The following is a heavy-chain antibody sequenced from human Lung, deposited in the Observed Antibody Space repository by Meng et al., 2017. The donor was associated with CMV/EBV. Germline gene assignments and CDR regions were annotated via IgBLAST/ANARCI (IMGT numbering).Heavy chain of an antibody. CDR3: ARAPEGDGYNIAY. D-gene: IGHD5-24*01. Sequence: SCAASGFTFSSYSLNWVRQAPGKGLEWVSSISSSSSYIYYADSVKGRFTISRDNAKNSLYLQLNSLRAEDTAVYYCARAPEGDGYNIAYWGHGTLVTVSS. CDR1: GFTFSSYS. V-gene: IGHV3-21*01. CDR2: ISSSSSYI. J-gene: IGHJ4*01.